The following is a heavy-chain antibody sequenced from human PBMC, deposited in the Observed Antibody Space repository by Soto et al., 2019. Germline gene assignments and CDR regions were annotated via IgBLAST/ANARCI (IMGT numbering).Heavy chain of an antibody. Sequence: GGSLRLSCIASGFHFSSYGMHWVRQAPGKGLKWVAVLSYDRSNPYYADSVKGRFTISRDNSKNTLFLQMDSLRAEDTAVYYCARDLRNLAVAGLNFGSWGRGTLVTVSS. CDR3: ARDLRNLAVAGLNFGS. V-gene: IGHV3-30*05. CDR2: LSYDRSNP. CDR1: GFHFSSYG. D-gene: IGHD6-19*01. J-gene: IGHJ4*02.